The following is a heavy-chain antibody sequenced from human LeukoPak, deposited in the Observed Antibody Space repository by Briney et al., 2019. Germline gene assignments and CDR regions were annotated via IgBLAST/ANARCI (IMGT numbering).Heavy chain of an antibody. J-gene: IGHJ4*02. Sequence: SVKVSCKASGGTFSSYAISWVRQAPGQGLEWMGRIIPILGIADYAQKFQGRATITADKSTSTAYMELSSLRSEDTAVYYCARVLNSSGWYLEYYFDYWGQGTLVTVSS. D-gene: IGHD6-19*01. CDR3: ARVLNSSGWYLEYYFDY. CDR2: IIPILGIA. CDR1: GGTFSSYA. V-gene: IGHV1-69*04.